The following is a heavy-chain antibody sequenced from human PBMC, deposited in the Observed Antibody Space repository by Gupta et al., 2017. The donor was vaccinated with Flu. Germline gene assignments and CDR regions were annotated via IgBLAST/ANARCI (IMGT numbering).Heavy chain of an antibody. V-gene: IGHV3-21*06. D-gene: IGHD6-13*01. Sequence: KPGGSLRLSCAASGFTFSSHYMNWVRQAPGKGLEWVSSISMTGSYIYYADSVKGRFTISRDNARNSLDLQMNSLRAEDTAVYYCARGGDFSSSYQNYYYGMGVWGQGTTVTVSS. CDR3: ARGGDFSSSYQNYYYGMGV. CDR1: GFTFSSHY. CDR2: ISMTGSYI. J-gene: IGHJ6*02.